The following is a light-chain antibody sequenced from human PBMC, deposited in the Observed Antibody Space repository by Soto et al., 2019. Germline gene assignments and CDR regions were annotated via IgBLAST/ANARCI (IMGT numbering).Light chain of an antibody. Sequence: EIVLTQSPSTLSLSPGERATLSCRASQSVSSYLAWYQQKPGQAPRLLIYDASTRATGIPARFSGSGSGTDFTLTISSLEPEESAVYYCQQRSNWFTFGPGTKVDIK. CDR1: QSVSSY. CDR2: DAS. J-gene: IGKJ3*01. CDR3: QQRSNWFT. V-gene: IGKV3-11*01.